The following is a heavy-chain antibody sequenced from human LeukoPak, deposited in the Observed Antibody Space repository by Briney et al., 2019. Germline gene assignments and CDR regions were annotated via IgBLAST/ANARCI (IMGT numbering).Heavy chain of an antibody. CDR1: GGSISSHY. CDR3: ARDGVVAATGPVGLAYYYYYMDV. Sequence: PSETLSLTCTVSGGSISSHYWSWIRQPAGKGLEWIGRIYTSGSTNYNPSLKSRVTMSVDTSKNQFSLKLSSVTAADTAVYYCARDGVVAATGPVGLAYYYYYMDVWGKGTTVTVSS. CDR2: IYTSGST. V-gene: IGHV4-4*07. J-gene: IGHJ6*03. D-gene: IGHD2-15*01.